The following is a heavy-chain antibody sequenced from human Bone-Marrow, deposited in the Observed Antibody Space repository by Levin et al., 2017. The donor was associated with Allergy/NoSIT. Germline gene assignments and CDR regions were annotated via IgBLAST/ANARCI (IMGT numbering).Heavy chain of an antibody. Sequence: SETLSLTCTVSGGSMSSDYWSWIRQPPGKALEWIGYISNIGTTYYNSSLESRVTISIDTSKKQFSVHLSSVTTADTAIYYCARTIYRRYCNTHNPCSGGMEVWGQGNTVTVSS. CDR1: GGSMSSDY. V-gene: IGHV4-59*01. J-gene: IGHJ6*02. CDR2: ISNIGTT. CDR3: ARTIYRRYCNTHNPCSGGMEV. D-gene: IGHD2/OR15-2a*01.